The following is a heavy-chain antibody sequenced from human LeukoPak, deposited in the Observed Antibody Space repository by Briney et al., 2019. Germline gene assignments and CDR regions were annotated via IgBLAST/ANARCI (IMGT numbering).Heavy chain of an antibody. D-gene: IGHD2-15*01. V-gene: IGHV4-59*01. CDR2: IYYSGST. CDR3: ARDRGYCSGGSCLYYYYGMDV. J-gene: IGHJ6*02. CDR1: GGSISSYY. Sequence: SETLSLTCTVSGGSISSYYGSWIRQPPGKGLEWIGYIYYSGSTNYNPSLKSRVTISVDTSKNQFSLKLSSVTAADTAVYYCARDRGYCSGGSCLYYYYGMDVWGQGTTVTVSS.